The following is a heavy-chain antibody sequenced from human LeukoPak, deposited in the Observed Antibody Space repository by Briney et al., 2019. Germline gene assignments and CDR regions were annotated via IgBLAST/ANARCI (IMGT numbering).Heavy chain of an antibody. CDR2: INHSGST. Sequence: SETLSLTCAVYGGSFSGYYWSWIRQPPGKGLEWIGEINHSGSTNYNPSLKSRVTISVDTSKNQFSLKPSSVTAADTAVYYCARGKYYYDSSGYYRYDYWGQGTLVTVSS. CDR1: GGSFSGYY. CDR3: ARGKYYYDSSGYYRYDY. V-gene: IGHV4-34*01. D-gene: IGHD3-22*01. J-gene: IGHJ4*02.